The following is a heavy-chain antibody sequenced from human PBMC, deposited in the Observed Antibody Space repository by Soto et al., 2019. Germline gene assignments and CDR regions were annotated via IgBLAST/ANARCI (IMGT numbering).Heavy chain of an antibody. J-gene: IGHJ4*02. CDR2: TYYRSKWYN. CDR1: GDSVSSNSAA. V-gene: IGHV6-1*01. CDR3: ARGPFGFGGNWAQTYYFDY. Sequence: SQTLSLTCAISGDSVSSNSAAWNWIRQSPSRGLEWLGRTYYRSKWYNDYAVSVKSRITINPDTSKNQFSLQLNSVTPEDTAVYYCARGPFGFGGNWAQTYYFDYCGQGTLGTVSS. D-gene: IGHD2-15*01.